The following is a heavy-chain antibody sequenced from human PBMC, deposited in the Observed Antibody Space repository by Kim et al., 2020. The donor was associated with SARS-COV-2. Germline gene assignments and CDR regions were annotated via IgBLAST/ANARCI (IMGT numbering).Heavy chain of an antibody. V-gene: IGHV3-21*01. CDR1: GFTFSSYS. CDR2: ISSSSSYI. CDR3: ARAPGCTSISCYSYYYYYMDV. D-gene: IGHD2-2*01. Sequence: GGSLRLSCAASGFTFSSYSMNWVRQAPGKGLEWVSSISSSSSYIYYADSVKGRFTISRDNAKNSLYLQMNSLRAEDTAVYYCARAPGCTSISCYSYYYYYMDVWGKGTTVTVS. J-gene: IGHJ6*03.